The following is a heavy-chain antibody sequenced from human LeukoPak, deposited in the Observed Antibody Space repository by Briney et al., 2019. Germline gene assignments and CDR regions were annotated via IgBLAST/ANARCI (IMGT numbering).Heavy chain of an antibody. D-gene: IGHD3-10*01. CDR1: GGSISSSSYY. J-gene: IGHJ5*02. CDR3: ARQPVLLWFGELLRGWFDP. V-gene: IGHV4-39*07. CDR2: IYYSGST. Sequence: PSQTLSLTCTVSGGSISSSSYYWGWIRQPPGKGLEWIGSIYYSGSTYYNPSLKSRVTISVDTSKNQFSLKLSSVTAADTAVYYCARQPVLLWFGELLRGWFDPWGQGTLVTVSS.